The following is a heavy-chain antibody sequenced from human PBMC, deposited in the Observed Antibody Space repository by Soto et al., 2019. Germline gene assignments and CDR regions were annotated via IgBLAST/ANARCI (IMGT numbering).Heavy chain of an antibody. D-gene: IGHD3-10*01. J-gene: IGHJ5*02. V-gene: IGHV4-59*01. CDR3: ASSGYYGSGSYNWFDP. CDR2: IYYSGST. Sequence: SETLSLTCTVSGGSISSYYWSWIRKPPGKGLGWIGYIYYSGSTNYNPSLKSRVTISVDTSKNQFSLKLSSVTAADTAVYYCASSGYYGSGSYNWFDPWGQGTLVTVSS. CDR1: GGSISSYY.